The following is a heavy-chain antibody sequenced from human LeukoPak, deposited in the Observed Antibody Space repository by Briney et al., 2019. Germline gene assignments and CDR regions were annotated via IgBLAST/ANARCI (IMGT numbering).Heavy chain of an antibody. CDR3: ASLYYGGNNFDY. CDR1: GFTFGTHS. D-gene: IGHD4-23*01. Sequence: PGGSLTLSCLASGFTFGTHSRSWVRQPPGKGLEWVAVIYSGGSTHYAHPVKGRFTISRDNSQNTLYLQMNSLRAEDTAVYYCASLYYGGNNFDYWGQGTLVTVSS. CDR2: IYSGGST. V-gene: IGHV3-66*01. J-gene: IGHJ4*02.